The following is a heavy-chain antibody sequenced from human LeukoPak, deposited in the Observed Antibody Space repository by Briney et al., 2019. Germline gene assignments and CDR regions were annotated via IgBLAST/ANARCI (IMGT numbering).Heavy chain of an antibody. D-gene: IGHD3-16*02. CDR1: GGSISRYY. Sequence: SETLSLTCTVSGGSISRYYWSWIRQHPGKGLEWIGRIYTSGSTNYNPSLKSRVTISVDTSKNQFSLKLSSVTAADTAVYYCARVLYDYVWGSYRPFDYWGQGTLVTVSS. V-gene: IGHV4-4*07. J-gene: IGHJ4*02. CDR3: ARVLYDYVWGSYRPFDY. CDR2: IYTSGST.